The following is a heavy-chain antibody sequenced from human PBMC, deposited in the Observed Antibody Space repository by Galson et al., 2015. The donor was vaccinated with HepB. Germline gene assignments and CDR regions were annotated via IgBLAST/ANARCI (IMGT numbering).Heavy chain of an antibody. J-gene: IGHJ6*02. D-gene: IGHD3-10*01. CDR2: IWYDGSNK. CDR3: ARAMVRGVPVGYCGMDV. V-gene: IGHV3-33*01. CDR1: GFTFSSYG. Sequence: SLRLSCAASGFTFSSYGMHWVRQAPGKGLEWVAAIWYDGSNKYYADSVKGRFTISRDNSKNTLYLQMNSLRAEDTAVYYCARAMVRGVPVGYCGMDVWGQGTTVTVSS.